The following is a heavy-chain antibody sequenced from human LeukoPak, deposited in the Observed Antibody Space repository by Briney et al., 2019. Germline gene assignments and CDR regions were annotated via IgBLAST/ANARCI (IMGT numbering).Heavy chain of an antibody. CDR3: ARDVADAFDI. D-gene: IGHD2-15*01. CDR1: GFSFSSYG. Sequence: GGSLRLSCAASGFSFSSYGMHWVRQAPGKGLEWVALTSYDGSNKYYGDSVKGRFTISRDNSKNTLYLQMNSLRAQDTAVYYCARDVADAFDIWGQGTMVTVSS. J-gene: IGHJ3*02. V-gene: IGHV3-30*03. CDR2: TSYDGSNK.